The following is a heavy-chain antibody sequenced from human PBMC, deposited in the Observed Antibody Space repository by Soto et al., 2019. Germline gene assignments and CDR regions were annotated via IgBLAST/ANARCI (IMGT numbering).Heavy chain of an antibody. CDR1: GFTFSSYS. CDR3: ARDLGPNYYVSASYLGY. Sequence: LXLSCAASGFTFSSYSMHWVRQAPGKGLEWVAVISYDGSNKYYADSVKGRFTISRDNSKNTLYLQMNSLRAEDTAVYYCARDLGPNYYVSASYLGYWGQGSLVTVSS. V-gene: IGHV3-30-3*01. J-gene: IGHJ4*02. CDR2: ISYDGSNK. D-gene: IGHD3-10*01.